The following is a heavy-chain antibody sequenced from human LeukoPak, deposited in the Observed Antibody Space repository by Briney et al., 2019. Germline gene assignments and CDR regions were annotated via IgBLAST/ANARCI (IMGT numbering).Heavy chain of an antibody. CDR3: ARGRTLYGDYFYDAFDI. D-gene: IGHD4-17*01. V-gene: IGHV4-34*01. CDR1: GGSFSGYY. CDR2: INHSGSP. J-gene: IGHJ3*02. Sequence: SETLSLTCAVYGGSFSGYYWSWIRQPPGKGLEWIAEINHSGSPNCIPSLKSRVTISVDTSKNQFSLKLSSVTAADTAVYYCARGRTLYGDYFYDAFDIWGQGTIVTVSS.